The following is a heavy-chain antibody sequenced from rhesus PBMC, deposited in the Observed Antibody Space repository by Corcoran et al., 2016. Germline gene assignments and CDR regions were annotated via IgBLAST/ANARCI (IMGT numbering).Heavy chain of an antibody. V-gene: IGHV2-1*01. CDR1: GFSLTTPGMG. D-gene: IGHD2-39*01. CDR3: VRIGASYAKSFDS. Sequence: QVTLKESGPALVKPTQTLTLTCTFSGFSLTTPGMGVGWIRQPSRKTLEWLGHSYWSDEKYYSTSVRSRLTVSKATSKNQVFLTMTNMDPVDTATYYCVRIGASYAKSFDSWGQGVLVTVSS. CDR2: SYWSDEK. J-gene: IGHJ4*01.